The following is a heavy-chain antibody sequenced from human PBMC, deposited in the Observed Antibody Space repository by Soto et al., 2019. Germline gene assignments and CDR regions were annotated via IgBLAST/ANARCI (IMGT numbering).Heavy chain of an antibody. CDR3: AKVVVAATGYNWFDP. V-gene: IGHV3-30*18. CDR1: GFTFSSYG. D-gene: IGHD2-15*01. J-gene: IGHJ5*02. CDR2: ISYDGSNK. Sequence: EGSLRLSCAASGFTFSSYGMHWVRQAPGKGLEWVAVISYDGSNKYYEDSVKGRFTISRDNSKNTLYLQMNSLRAEDTAVYYCAKVVVAATGYNWFDPWGQGTLVTVSS.